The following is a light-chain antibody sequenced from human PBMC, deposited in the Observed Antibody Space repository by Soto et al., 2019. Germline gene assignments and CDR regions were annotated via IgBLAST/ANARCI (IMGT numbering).Light chain of an antibody. J-gene: IGKJ2*01. Sequence: EIVLTQSPGTLSLSPGEKATLSCRASHSVSSYLAWYQQKPGQPPRLRIYGESSRDTDIPDRFSGSGSGTDFTLTISRMEPEDFAVYYCQQYGNSPLTFGQGTKLEIK. CDR1: HSVSSY. V-gene: IGKV3-20*01. CDR2: GES. CDR3: QQYGNSPLT.